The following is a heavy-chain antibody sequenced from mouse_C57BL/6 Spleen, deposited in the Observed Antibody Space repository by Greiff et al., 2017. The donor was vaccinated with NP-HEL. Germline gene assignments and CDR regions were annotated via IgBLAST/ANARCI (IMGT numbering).Heavy chain of an antibody. V-gene: IGHV1-42*01. CDR2: INPSTGGT. CDR3: ARRAAQATGAMDY. J-gene: IGHJ4*01. CDR1: GYSFTGYY. Sequence: VQLKESGPELVKPGASVKISCKASGYSFTGYYMNWVKQSPEKSLEWIGEINPSTGGTTYNQKFKAKATLTVDKSSSTAYMQLKSLTSEDSAVYYCARRAAQATGAMDYWGQGTSVTVSS. D-gene: IGHD3-2*02.